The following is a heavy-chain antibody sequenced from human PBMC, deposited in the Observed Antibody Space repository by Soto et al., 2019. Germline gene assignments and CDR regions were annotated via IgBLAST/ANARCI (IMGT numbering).Heavy chain of an antibody. D-gene: IGHD3-22*01. J-gene: IGHJ5*02. CDR2: MNPNSGNT. CDR1: GYTFTTSD. Sequence: QVQLVQSGAEVKKPGASVKVSCKASGYTFTTSDINWVRQATGQGLEWMGWMNPNSGNTGYAQKFQGRVTRXXDXSXXTAYMELSGLRSEDTAVYYCARGYYYDSSGYYYGPWGQGTPVTVSS. CDR3: ARGYYYDSSGYYYGP. V-gene: IGHV1-8*01.